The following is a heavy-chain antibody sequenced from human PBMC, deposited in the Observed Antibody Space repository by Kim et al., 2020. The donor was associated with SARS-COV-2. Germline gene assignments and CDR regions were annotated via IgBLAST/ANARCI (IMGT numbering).Heavy chain of an antibody. Sequence: YGDSVKGRFTMSRDNAKNSLHLQMSSLRTEETAIYYCAALDTVQVPGGIWGQGTLVTVSS. D-gene: IGHD3-10*01. V-gene: IGHV3-7*01. CDR3: AALDTVQVPGGI. J-gene: IGHJ4*02.